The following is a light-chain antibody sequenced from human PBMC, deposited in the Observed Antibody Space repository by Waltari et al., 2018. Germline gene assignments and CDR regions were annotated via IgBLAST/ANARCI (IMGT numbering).Light chain of an antibody. CDR3: QKYGTLPAT. Sequence: EIVLTQSPGPLSLSPGDRATLSCRASQSVSRYLAWYQQTPGQPPRLLIYDTSTRATGIPDRFSGSGSGTDFCLTISRLEPEDFAVYYCQKYGTLPATFGQGTKVEI. J-gene: IGKJ1*01. CDR2: DTS. V-gene: IGKV3-20*01. CDR1: QSVSRY.